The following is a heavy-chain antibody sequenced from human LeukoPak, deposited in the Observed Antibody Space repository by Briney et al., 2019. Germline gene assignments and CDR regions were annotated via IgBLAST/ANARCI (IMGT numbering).Heavy chain of an antibody. Sequence: ASVKVSFKSSGYTFTGYYMQWVRQAPGQGLEWMGWINPNSGGTNYAQKFQGRVTMTRDTSVSTAYMELSRLRSDDTAVYFCARDHCVSSGCYEDYYYGMDVWGRGTTVTVSS. CDR1: GYTFTGYY. CDR2: INPNSGGT. CDR3: ARDHCVSSGCYEDYYYGMDV. D-gene: IGHD6-25*01. J-gene: IGHJ6*02. V-gene: IGHV1-2*02.